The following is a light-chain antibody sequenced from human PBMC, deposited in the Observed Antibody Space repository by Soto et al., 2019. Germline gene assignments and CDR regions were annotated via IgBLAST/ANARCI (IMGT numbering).Light chain of an antibody. Sequence: QSVLTQSPSASGSPGQSVTISCTGTSSDVGGYNFVSWYQQHPGKAPKLMIYEVSKRPSGVPDRFSGSKSGNTASLTVSGLQAEDVADYYCSSYAGSNNLLFGGGTKVTVL. J-gene: IGLJ2*01. CDR1: SSDVGGYNF. CDR3: SSYAGSNNLL. V-gene: IGLV2-8*01. CDR2: EVS.